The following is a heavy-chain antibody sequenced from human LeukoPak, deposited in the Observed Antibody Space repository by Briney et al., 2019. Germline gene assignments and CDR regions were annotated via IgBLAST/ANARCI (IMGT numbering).Heavy chain of an antibody. CDR1: GYSFISYW. D-gene: IGHD2-21*01. V-gene: IGHV5-51*01. J-gene: IGHJ4*02. CDR2: IYPGDSDT. Sequence: GESLKISCKGSGYSFISYWIAWVRQMPGKGLEWMGIIYPGDSDTRYSPSFQGQVTISADKSISTAYLQWSSLKASDTAIYYCARFPGSYCGGDCYPYCFDYWGQGTLVTVSS. CDR3: ARFPGSYCGGDCYPYCFDY.